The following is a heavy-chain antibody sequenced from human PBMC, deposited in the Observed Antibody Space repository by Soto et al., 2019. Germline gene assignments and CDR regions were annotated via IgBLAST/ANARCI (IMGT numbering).Heavy chain of an antibody. CDR3: AKEPKTYYDFWSGYPTPYYFDY. CDR2: ISGSGGST. CDR1: GFTFSSYA. J-gene: IGHJ4*02. Sequence: GGSLRLSCAASGFTFSSYAMSWVRQAPGKGLEWVSAISGSGGSTYYADSVKGRFTISRDNSKNTLYLQMNSLRAEDTAVFYCAKEPKTYYDFWSGYPTPYYFDYWGQGTLVTVSS. V-gene: IGHV3-23*01. D-gene: IGHD3-3*01.